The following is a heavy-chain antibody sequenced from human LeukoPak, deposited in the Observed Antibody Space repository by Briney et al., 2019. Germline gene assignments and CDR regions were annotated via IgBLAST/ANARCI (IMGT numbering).Heavy chain of an antibody. D-gene: IGHD6-13*01. Sequence: ASVKVSCKASGYTCLSRDISWVRQALGRAVEWMGWISAYNGNTNYAQNLQGRVTMTTDRSTSTAYMELRSLRSDDTAVYYCARGLRSSRDFDPWGQGTLVTVSS. CDR3: ARGLRSSRDFDP. CDR2: ISAYNGNT. J-gene: IGHJ5*02. V-gene: IGHV1-18*01. CDR1: GYTCLSRD.